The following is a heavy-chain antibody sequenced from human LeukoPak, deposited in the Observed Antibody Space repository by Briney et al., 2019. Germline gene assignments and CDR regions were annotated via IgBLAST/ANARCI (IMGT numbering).Heavy chain of an antibody. Sequence: GGSLRLSFAASGFTFDDYGMSWVRQAPGKGLEWVSGINCNGGSTGSADSVNGRFTISRELARNSLYMKMNSLRAEDTALYYCARGYYYDSSGYYYGHAYWGQGTLVTVSS. CDR3: ARGYYYDSSGYYYGHAY. J-gene: IGHJ4*02. CDR1: GFTFDDYG. D-gene: IGHD3-22*01. CDR2: INCNGGST. V-gene: IGHV3-20*03.